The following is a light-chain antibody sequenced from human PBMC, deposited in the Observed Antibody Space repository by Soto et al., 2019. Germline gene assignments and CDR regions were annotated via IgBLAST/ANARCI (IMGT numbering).Light chain of an antibody. CDR2: DDN. CDR1: SSNIGGNS. J-gene: IGLJ1*01. CDR3: GSWDSSLSAYV. V-gene: IGLV1-51*01. Sequence: QSVMTQPPSVSAATGQKVTISCSGSSSNIGGNSVSWYQQLPGTAPKLLIYDDNKRPSGIPDRFSGSKSGTSATLGITGFQTGDEADYYCGSWDSSLSAYVFGTGTKVTVL.